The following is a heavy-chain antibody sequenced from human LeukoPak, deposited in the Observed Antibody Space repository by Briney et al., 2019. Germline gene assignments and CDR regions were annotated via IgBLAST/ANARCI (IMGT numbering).Heavy chain of an antibody. CDR2: IYPRDSDT. Sequence: GESLKISCKASGYTFTHQWIGWVRQKSGSGLEWMGIIYPRDSDTRYSPSFQGHVSISAHTSINTAYLEWSRLEASDTAIYYCARHSDVIGAIWGQGTLVTVSS. V-gene: IGHV5-51*01. CDR1: GYTFTHQW. D-gene: IGHD3-10*01. J-gene: IGHJ4*02. CDR3: ARHSDVIGAI.